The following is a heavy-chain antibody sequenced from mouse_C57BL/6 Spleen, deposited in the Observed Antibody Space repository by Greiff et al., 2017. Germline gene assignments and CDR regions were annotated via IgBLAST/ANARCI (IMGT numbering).Heavy chain of an antibody. CDR1: GYTFTSYW. V-gene: IGHV1-52*01. J-gene: IGHJ1*03. Sequence: VQLQQPGAELVRPGSSVKLSCKASGYTFTSYWMHWVKQRPIQGLEWIGNIDPSDSETHYNQKFKDKATLTVDKSSSTAYMQLSSLTSEDSAVYYWAKGGLLRYFDVWGTGTTVTVSS. CDR2: IDPSDSET. D-gene: IGHD2-3*01. CDR3: AKGGLLRYFDV.